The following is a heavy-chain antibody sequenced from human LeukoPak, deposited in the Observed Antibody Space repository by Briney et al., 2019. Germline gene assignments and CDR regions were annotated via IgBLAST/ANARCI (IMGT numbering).Heavy chain of an antibody. J-gene: IGHJ6*02. Sequence: PSETLSLTCAVYGGSFSGYYWSWIRQPPGKGLEWIGEINRSGSTNYNPSLKSRVTISVDMSKNQFSLRLSSVTAADTAVYYCARDNSYGSGTFYYYYAMDVWGQGTTVTVSS. V-gene: IGHV4-34*01. CDR3: ARDNSYGSGTFYYYYAMDV. CDR2: INRSGST. D-gene: IGHD3-10*01. CDR1: GGSFSGYY.